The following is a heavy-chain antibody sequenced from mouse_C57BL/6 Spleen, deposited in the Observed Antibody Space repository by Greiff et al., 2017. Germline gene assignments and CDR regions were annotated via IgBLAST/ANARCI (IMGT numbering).Heavy chain of an antibody. Sequence: VQGVESGPELVKPGASVKISCKASGYAFSSSWMNWVKQRPGKGLEWIGRIYPGDGDTNYNGKFKGKATLTADKSSSTAYMQLSSLTSEDSAVYFCARTTGTLYFDYWGQGTTLTVSS. D-gene: IGHD4-1*01. CDR2: IYPGDGDT. J-gene: IGHJ2*01. V-gene: IGHV1-82*01. CDR3: ARTTGTLYFDY. CDR1: GYAFSSSW.